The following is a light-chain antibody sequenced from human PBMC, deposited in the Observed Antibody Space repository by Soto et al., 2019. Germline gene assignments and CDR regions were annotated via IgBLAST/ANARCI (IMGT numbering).Light chain of an antibody. CDR3: SSSTSSSPLVL. Sequence: QSALTQPASVSGSPGQSITISCTGTSRDIGDYNYVSWYQKHPGKAPKLMIFDVSDRPSGVSNRFSGSKSGNTASLTISGLQAEDEADYYCSSSTSSSPLVLFGGGTKLTVL. V-gene: IGLV2-14*03. CDR2: DVS. CDR1: SRDIGDYNY. J-gene: IGLJ2*01.